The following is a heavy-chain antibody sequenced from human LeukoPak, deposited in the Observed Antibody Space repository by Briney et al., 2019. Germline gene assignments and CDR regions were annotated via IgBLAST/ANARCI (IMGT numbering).Heavy chain of an antibody. Sequence: ASVKVSCKVSGYTLTELSMHWVRQAPGKGLEWMGGFDPEDGETIYAQKFQGRVTMTEDTSTDTAYMELSSLRSEDTPVYYCARALIAAAGTGGFDYWGQGTLVTVSS. CDR2: FDPEDGET. D-gene: IGHD6-13*01. CDR3: ARALIAAAGTGGFDY. V-gene: IGHV1-24*01. CDR1: GYTLTELS. J-gene: IGHJ4*02.